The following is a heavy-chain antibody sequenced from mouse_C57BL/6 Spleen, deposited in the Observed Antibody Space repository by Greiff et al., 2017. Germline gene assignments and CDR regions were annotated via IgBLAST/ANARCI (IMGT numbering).Heavy chain of an antibody. Sequence: QVQLKESGPGLVQPSQSLSITCTVSGFSLTSYGVHWVRQSPGKGLEWLGVIWRGGSTDYNAAFMSRLSITKDNSKSQVFFKMNSLQADDTAIYYCAKNGGLTYWYFDYWGQGTTLTVSS. CDR2: IWRGGST. J-gene: IGHJ2*01. CDR1: GFSLTSYG. D-gene: IGHD2-10*01. V-gene: IGHV2-5*01. CDR3: AKNGGLTYWYFDY.